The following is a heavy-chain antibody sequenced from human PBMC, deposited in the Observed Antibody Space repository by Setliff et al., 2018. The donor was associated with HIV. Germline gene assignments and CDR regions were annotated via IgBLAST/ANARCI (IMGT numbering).Heavy chain of an antibody. CDR2: ISSSSTYI. V-gene: IGHV3-21*04. D-gene: IGHD2-8*01. CDR1: GFTFSSYS. J-gene: IGHJ5*01. Sequence: GGSLRLSCAASGFTFSSYSMNWVRQAPGKGLEWVSSISSSSTYIYYSDSLKGRFTISRDNSKNTLYLQMNSLRVEDTAVYYCARSLLRTIAVYGILGNWFDSWGRGTLVTVS. CDR3: ARSLLRTIAVYGILGNWFDS.